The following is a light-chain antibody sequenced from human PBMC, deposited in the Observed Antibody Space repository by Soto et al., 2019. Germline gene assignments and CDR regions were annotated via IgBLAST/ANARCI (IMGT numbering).Light chain of an antibody. CDR3: SSYTSSSTNVV. V-gene: IGLV2-14*01. J-gene: IGLJ2*01. CDR2: EVS. Sequence: QLVLTQPASVSGSPGQSITISCTGTSSDVGGYNYVSWYQQHPGKAPKLMIYEVSNRPSGVSNRFSGSKSGNTASLTISGLQAEDEADYYCSSYTSSSTNVVFGGGNQLTVL. CDR1: SSDVGGYNY.